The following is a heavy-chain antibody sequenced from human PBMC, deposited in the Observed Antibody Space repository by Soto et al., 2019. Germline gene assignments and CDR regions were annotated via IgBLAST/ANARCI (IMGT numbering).Heavy chain of an antibody. J-gene: IGHJ4*02. V-gene: IGHV1-3*01. Sequence: HVQLVQSGAAVKEPGASVKVSCKASGYTFTSHTIHWARQAPGQGLEWMGWIIVSHGRPRIAPQFQGRVTFTTDTSATTAYMELNSLTAEDTAVYFCAREPEDGVPGDFWGQGTLVVVSS. CDR3: AREPEDGVPGDF. CDR1: GYTFTSHT. D-gene: IGHD2-8*01. CDR2: IIVSHGRP.